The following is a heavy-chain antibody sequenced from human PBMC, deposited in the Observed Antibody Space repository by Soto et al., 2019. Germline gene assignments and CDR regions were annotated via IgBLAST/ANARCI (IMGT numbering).Heavy chain of an antibody. D-gene: IGHD2-15*01. V-gene: IGHV3-33*01. Sequence: GGSLRLSCAASGFTFSSYGMHWVRQAPGKGLEWVAVIWYDGSNKYYADSVKGRFTISRDNSKNTLYLQMNSLRAEDMAVYYWARVERYCSGGSSYPPDYYYYYYMDVWGKGTTVTVSS. CDR2: IWYDGSNK. CDR1: GFTFSSYG. CDR3: ARVERYCSGGSSYPPDYYYYYYMDV. J-gene: IGHJ6*03.